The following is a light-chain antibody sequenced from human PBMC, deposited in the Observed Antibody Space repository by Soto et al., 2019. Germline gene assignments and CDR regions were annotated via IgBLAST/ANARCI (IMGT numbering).Light chain of an antibody. CDR2: GAS. Sequence: EIVLTQSPGTLSLSPGERAPLHCRASQSVSSYYLAWYQQKPGQAPRLLSYGASSRATGIPDRFSGSGSGTDFTLTISSLQSEDFAVYFCQQFNIWPRWTFGQGTKVDI. CDR1: QSVSSYY. J-gene: IGKJ1*01. CDR3: QQFNIWPRWT. V-gene: IGKV3-20*01.